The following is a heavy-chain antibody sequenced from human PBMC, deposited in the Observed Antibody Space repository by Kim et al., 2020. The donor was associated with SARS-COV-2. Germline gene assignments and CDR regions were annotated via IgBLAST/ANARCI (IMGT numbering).Heavy chain of an antibody. D-gene: IGHD3-10*01. CDR1: GGSISSSNW. Sequence: SETLSLTCAVSGGSISSSNWWSWVRQPPGKGLEWIGEIYHSGSTNYNPSLKSRVTISVDKSKNQFSLKLSSVTAADTAVYYCARDLGYGSGSYYILNYWGQGTLVTVSS. CDR3: ARDLGYGSGSYYILNY. CDR2: IYHSGST. V-gene: IGHV4-4*02. J-gene: IGHJ4*02.